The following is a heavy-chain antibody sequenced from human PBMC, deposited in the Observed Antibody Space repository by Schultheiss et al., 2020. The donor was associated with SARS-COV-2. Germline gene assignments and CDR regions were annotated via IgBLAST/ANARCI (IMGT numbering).Heavy chain of an antibody. D-gene: IGHD6-19*01. CDR1: GFTFSSYS. Sequence: GGSLRLSCAASGFTFSSYSMNWVRQAPGKGLEWASYISSSGSTIYYADSVKGRFTISRDNAKNSLYLQMNSLRAEDTALYYCAKAPLPVAGRGYYFDYWGQGTLVTVSS. V-gene: IGHV3-48*04. CDR3: AKAPLPVAGRGYYFDY. J-gene: IGHJ4*02. CDR2: ISSSGSTI.